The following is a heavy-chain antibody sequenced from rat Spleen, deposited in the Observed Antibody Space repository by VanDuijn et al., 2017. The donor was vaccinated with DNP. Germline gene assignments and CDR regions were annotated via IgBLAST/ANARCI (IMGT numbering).Heavy chain of an antibody. V-gene: IGHV2-41*01. CDR2: IWKNVAT. CDR1: GFSLTSYN. Sequence: QVQLKESGPGLVQPSQTLSLTCTVAGFSLTSYNVHWVRQPPGKGLEWMGLIWKNVATRYNSALKSRLSCNKATSKSQVFLKLNRLQPEDTGTYYCARHKNWYFDFWGPGTMVTVSS. J-gene: IGHJ1*01. CDR3: ARHKNWYFDF.